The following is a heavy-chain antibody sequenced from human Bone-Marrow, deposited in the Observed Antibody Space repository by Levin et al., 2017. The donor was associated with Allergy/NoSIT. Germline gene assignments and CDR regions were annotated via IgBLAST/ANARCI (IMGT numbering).Heavy chain of an antibody. CDR1: GFTFDDYA. CDR3: ARPWSGSLDY. J-gene: IGHJ4*02. Sequence: GESLKISCAASGFTFDDYAMHWVRQAPGKGLEWVAIISYDGAEKYYADSVRGRFSISRDDSKNTVYLQMSGLKTEDTAVYYCARPWSGSLDYWGQGTLVTVSS. V-gene: IGHV3-30-3*01. CDR2: ISYDGAEK.